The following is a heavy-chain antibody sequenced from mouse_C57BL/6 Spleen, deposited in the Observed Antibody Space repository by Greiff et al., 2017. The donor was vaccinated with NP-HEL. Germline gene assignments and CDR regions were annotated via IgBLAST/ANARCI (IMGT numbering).Heavy chain of an antibody. CDR2: INPNNGGT. Sequence: VQLQQSGPELVKPGASVKMSCKASGYTFTDYNMHWVKQSHGKSLEWIGYINPNNGGTSYNQKFKGKATLTVNKSSSTAYMELRSLTSEDSAVYYCARDYGRSHWYFDVWGTGTTVTVSS. V-gene: IGHV1-22*01. CDR3: ARDYGRSHWYFDV. D-gene: IGHD1-1*01. J-gene: IGHJ1*03. CDR1: GYTFTDYN.